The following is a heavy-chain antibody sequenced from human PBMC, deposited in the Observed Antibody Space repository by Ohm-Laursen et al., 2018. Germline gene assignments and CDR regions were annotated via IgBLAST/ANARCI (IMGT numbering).Heavy chain of an antibody. Sequence: SETLSLTCTVSGGSISSSSYYWGWIRQPPGKGLEWIGSIYYSGSTYYNPSLKSRVTISVDTSKNQFSLKLSSVTAADTAVYYCARHPDYRSDRWFDPWGQGTLVSVPS. CDR2: IYYSGST. CDR1: GGSISSSSYY. CDR3: ARHPDYRSDRWFDP. D-gene: IGHD6-25*01. V-gene: IGHV4-39*01. J-gene: IGHJ5*02.